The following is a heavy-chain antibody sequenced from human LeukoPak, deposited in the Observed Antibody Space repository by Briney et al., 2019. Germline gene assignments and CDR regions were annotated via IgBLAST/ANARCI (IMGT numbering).Heavy chain of an antibody. CDR3: AREYSGDDGPLDY. CDR2: ISSSSSYI. CDR1: GFIFSSYS. Sequence: GGSLRLSCAASGFIFSSYSMNWVRQAPGKGLEWVSSISSSSSYIYYAGSVKGRFTISRDNAKNSLYLQMNSLRAEDTAVYYCAREYSGDDGPLDYWGQGTLVTVSS. J-gene: IGHJ4*02. V-gene: IGHV3-21*01. D-gene: IGHD5-24*01.